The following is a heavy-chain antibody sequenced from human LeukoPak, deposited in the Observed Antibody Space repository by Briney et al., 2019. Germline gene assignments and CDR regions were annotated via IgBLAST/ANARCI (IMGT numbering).Heavy chain of an antibody. CDR3: ERDHGRYCSGGSCYFGGFFEY. V-gene: IGHV3-7*03. J-gene: IGHJ4*02. Sequence: GGSLRLSCAASGFTFSNYWMSWVRQAPGKGLEWVANIKQDGSEKYYVDSVKGRFTISRDNAKNSLYLQMNSLRAEDTAVYYCERDHGRYCSGGSCYFGGFFEYWGQGTLGTVSS. D-gene: IGHD2-15*01. CDR1: GFTFSNYW. CDR2: IKQDGSEK.